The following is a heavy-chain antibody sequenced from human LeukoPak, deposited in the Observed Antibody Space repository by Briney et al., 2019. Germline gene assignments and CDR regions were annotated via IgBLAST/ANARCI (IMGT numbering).Heavy chain of an antibody. J-gene: IGHJ4*02. D-gene: IGHD3-16*02. V-gene: IGHV4-59*08. CDR1: GGSISSYY. CDR3: ARLSDDYVWGSYRSYYFDY. CDR2: IYYSGST. Sequence: PSETLSLTCTVSGGSISSYYWSWIRQPPGKGLEWIGYIYYSGSTNYNPSLKSRVTISVDTSKNQFSLKLSSLTAADTAVYYCARLSDDYVWGSYRSYYFDYWGQGTLVTVSS.